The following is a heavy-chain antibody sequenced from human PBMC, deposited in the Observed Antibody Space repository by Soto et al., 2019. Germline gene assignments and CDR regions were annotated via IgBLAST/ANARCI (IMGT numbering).Heavy chain of an antibody. D-gene: IGHD6-19*01. J-gene: IGHJ4*02. V-gene: IGHV1-2*04. CDR2: INPNSGGT. CDR1: GYIFTGYY. CDR3: AREAGGIAVAPSYLNY. Sequence: ASVRVSCTAFGYIFTGYYMRWVRQAPGQGLEWMGWINPNSGGTNYAQKFQGWVTMTRDTSISTAYMELSRLRSDDTAVYYCAREAGGIAVAPSYLNYGGKGTRVTASS.